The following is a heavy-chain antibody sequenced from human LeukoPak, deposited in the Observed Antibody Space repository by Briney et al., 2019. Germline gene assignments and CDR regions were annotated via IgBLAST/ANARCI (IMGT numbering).Heavy chain of an antibody. V-gene: IGHV3-23*01. CDR1: GFTFSSYA. D-gene: IGHD6-13*01. CDR2: ISGSGGST. Sequence: PGGSLRLSCAASGFTFSSYAMSWVRQAPGKGLEWVSAISGSGGSTYYADSVKGRFTISRDNSKNTLYLQMNSLRAEDTAVYYCAKGSARRYSSSWYEINYFDYWGQGTLVTVSS. J-gene: IGHJ4*02. CDR3: AKGSARRYSSSWYEINYFDY.